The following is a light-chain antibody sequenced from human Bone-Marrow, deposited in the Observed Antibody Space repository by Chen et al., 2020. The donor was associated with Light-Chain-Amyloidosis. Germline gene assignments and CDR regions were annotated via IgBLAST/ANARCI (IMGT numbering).Light chain of an antibody. Sequence: SYELTQPPSVSVSPGQTARITCSGDDLPTKYAYWYQQKPGQAPVLVIHRGTERPSGISERFSGSSAGTTATLTISGVQAEDEADYHCQSADSSGTYEAIFGGGTNLTVL. J-gene: IGLJ2*01. CDR3: QSADSSGTYEAI. CDR1: DLPTKY. V-gene: IGLV3-25*03. CDR2: RGT.